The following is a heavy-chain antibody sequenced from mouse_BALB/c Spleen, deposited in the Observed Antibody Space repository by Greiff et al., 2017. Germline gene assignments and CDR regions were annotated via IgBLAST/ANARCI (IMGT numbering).Heavy chain of an antibody. Sequence: EVQRVESGPSLVKPSQTLSLTCSVTGDSITSGYWNWIRKFPGNKLEYMGYISYSGSTYYNPSLKSRISITRDTSKNQYYLQLNSVTTEDTATYYCASAYYGNYGFAYWGQGTLVTVSA. J-gene: IGHJ3*01. CDR2: ISYSGST. V-gene: IGHV3-8*02. CDR3: ASAYYGNYGFAY. D-gene: IGHD2-10*01. CDR1: GDSITSGY.